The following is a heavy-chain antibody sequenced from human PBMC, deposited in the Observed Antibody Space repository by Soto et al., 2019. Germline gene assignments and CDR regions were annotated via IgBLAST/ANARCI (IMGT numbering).Heavy chain of an antibody. J-gene: IGHJ5*02. D-gene: IGHD1-26*01. CDR2: IYHSGST. CDR1: GGSISSGDYS. Sequence: PSETLSLTCTVSGGSISSGDYSWTWIRQPPGKGLEWIGYIYHSGSTYYNPSLKSRVTISVDRSKNQFSLRLSSVTAADTAVYYCATQEVGGSYVYTFDPWGQGTLVT. CDR3: ATQEVGGSYVYTFDP. V-gene: IGHV4-30-2*01.